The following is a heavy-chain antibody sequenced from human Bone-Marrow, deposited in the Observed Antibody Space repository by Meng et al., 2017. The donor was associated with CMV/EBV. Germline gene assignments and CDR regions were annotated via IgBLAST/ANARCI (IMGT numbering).Heavy chain of an antibody. Sequence: GSLRLSCTVSGGSISSYYWSWIRQPPGKGLEWIGSIYYSGSTYYNPSLKSRVTISVDTSKNQFSLKLSSVTAADTAVYYCARQPATIFGVVINYYYYGMDFWGQGNTVNVSS. J-gene: IGHJ6*02. CDR2: IYYSGST. V-gene: IGHV4-59*05. CDR1: GGSISSYY. D-gene: IGHD3-3*01. CDR3: ARQPATIFGVVINYYYYGMDF.